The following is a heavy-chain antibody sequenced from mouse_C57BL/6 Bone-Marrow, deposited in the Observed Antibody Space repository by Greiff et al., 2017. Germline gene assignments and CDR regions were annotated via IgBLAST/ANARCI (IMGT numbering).Heavy chain of an antibody. J-gene: IGHJ2*01. CDR2: ISSGGSYT. CDR3: ARQHYLDY. Sequence: EVQLVESGADLVKPGGSLKLSCAASGFTFTSYGMSWVRQTPDKRLEWVATISSGGSYTYYPDSVKGRFTISRDNAKNTLYLQMSSLKSEDTAMYYCARQHYLDYWGQGTTLTVSS. V-gene: IGHV5-6*01. CDR1: GFTFTSYG.